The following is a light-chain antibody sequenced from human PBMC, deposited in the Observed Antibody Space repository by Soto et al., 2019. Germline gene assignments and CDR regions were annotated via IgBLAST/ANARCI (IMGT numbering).Light chain of an antibody. J-gene: IGKJ4*01. CDR3: QQYTSTSLLT. Sequence: DIQVTQSPSTLSASVGDRVTITCRASQSISSWLAWYQQKPGKAPKLLIYKASTLEGGVSSRFSGSGSGTEFTLTISSLQPDDLATYYCQQYTSTSLLTFGGGTKVDIK. CDR1: QSISSW. V-gene: IGKV1-5*03. CDR2: KAS.